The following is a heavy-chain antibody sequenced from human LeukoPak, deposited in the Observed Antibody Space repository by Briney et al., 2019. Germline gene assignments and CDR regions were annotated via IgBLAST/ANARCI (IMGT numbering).Heavy chain of an antibody. CDR2: ISGDGGST. J-gene: IGHJ5*02. CDR3: AKDIAAAKPFDP. V-gene: IGHV3-43*02. CDR1: GFTFDDYA. D-gene: IGHD6-13*01. Sequence: PGGSLRLSCAASGFTFDDYAMHWVRQAPGKGLEWVSLISGDGGSTYYADSVKGRFTIPRDNSKNSLYLQMNSLRTEDTALYYCAKDIAAAKPFDPWGQGTLVTVSS.